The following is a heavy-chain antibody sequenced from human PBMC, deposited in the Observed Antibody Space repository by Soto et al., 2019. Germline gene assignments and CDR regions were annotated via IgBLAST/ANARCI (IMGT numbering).Heavy chain of an antibody. D-gene: IGHD5-12*01. CDR1: GFTFGTYW. CDR2: IKPDGSER. Sequence: GGSLRLSCAASGFTFGTYWMTWVRQAPGKGLECVGNIKPDGSERYYVDSVKGRFTISRDNAKNSLFLQMSSLRADDTAVYYCTTGGNDNWGQGTLVTVSS. CDR3: TTGGNDN. V-gene: IGHV3-7*02. J-gene: IGHJ4*02.